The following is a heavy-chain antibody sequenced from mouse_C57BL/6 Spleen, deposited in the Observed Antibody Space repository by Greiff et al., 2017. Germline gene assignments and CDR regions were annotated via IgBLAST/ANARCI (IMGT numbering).Heavy chain of an antibody. CDR2: ISDGGSYT. CDR3: ARIGDLYDY. V-gene: IGHV5-4*01. D-gene: IGHD1-1*01. J-gene: IGHJ2*01. CDR1: GFTFSSYA. Sequence: EVQGVESGGGLVKPGGSLKLSCAASGFTFSSYAMSWVRQTPEKRLEWVATISDGGSYTYYPDNVKGRFTISRDNAKNNLYLQMSHLKSEDTAMYYSARIGDLYDYRSQDTTLTDSS.